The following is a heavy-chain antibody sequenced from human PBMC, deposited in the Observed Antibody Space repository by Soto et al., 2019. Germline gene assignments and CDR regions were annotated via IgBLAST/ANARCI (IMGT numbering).Heavy chain of an antibody. V-gene: IGHV1-3*01. J-gene: IGHJ4*02. Sequence: QVQLVQSGAEVKKPGASVKVSCKASGYTFTSYAMHWVRQAPGQRLEWMGWINAGNGNTKYSQKFQGRVTITRDTSASTAYMELSSLRSEDTAVYYCARESITFGGVIVEHDYWGQGTLVTVSS. D-gene: IGHD3-16*02. CDR1: GYTFTSYA. CDR2: INAGNGNT. CDR3: ARESITFGGVIVEHDY.